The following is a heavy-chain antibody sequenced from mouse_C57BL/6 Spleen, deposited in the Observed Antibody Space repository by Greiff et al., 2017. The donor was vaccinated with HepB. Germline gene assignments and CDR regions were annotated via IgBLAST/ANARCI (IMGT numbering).Heavy chain of an antibody. V-gene: IGHV1-69*01. Sequence: QVQLKQPGAELVMPGASVKLSCKASGYTFTSYWMHWVKQRPGQGLEWIGEIDPSDSYTNYNQKFKGKSTLTVDKSSSTAYMQLSSLTSEDSAVYYCARGGSQYYFDYWGQGTTLTVSS. CDR1: GYTFTSYW. CDR3: ARGGSQYYFDY. D-gene: IGHD1-1*01. CDR2: IDPSDSYT. J-gene: IGHJ2*01.